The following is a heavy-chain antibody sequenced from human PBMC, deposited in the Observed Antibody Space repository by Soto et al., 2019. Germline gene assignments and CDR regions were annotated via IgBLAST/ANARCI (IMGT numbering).Heavy chain of an antibody. D-gene: IGHD5-18*01. V-gene: IGHV1-69*01. J-gene: IGHJ6*02. CDR2: IIPIFGTA. CDR3: ARDRGIYSYVLDGMDV. Sequence: SVKFSCTASGGTFSSYAISWVRQAPGQGLEWMGGIIPIFGTANYAQKFQGRVTITADESTSTAYMELSSLRSEDTAVYYCARDRGIYSYVLDGMDVWGQGTTVTVSS. CDR1: GGTFSSYA.